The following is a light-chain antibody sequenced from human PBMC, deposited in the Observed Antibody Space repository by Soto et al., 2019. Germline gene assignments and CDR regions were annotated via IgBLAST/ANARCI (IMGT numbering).Light chain of an antibody. J-gene: IGLJ3*02. CDR2: DVS. CDR3: SSYTSSNSLVV. V-gene: IGLV2-14*03. CDR1: SSDVGAYDY. Sequence: QSVLTQPASVSESPGQSITISCTGNSSDVGAYDYVSWYQQHPGKAPKLMISDVSNRPSGVSNRVSGSKSGNSDSLTISGLQAEDEAHYYCSSYTSSNSLVVFGGGTKLTVL.